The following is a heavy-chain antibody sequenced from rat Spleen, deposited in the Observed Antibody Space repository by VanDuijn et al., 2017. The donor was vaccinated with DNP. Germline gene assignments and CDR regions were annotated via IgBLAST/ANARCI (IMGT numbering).Heavy chain of an antibody. CDR3: AKTYYDGSYYYWYFDF. CDR2: ISTGGGNT. Sequence: EVQLVESGGGPVQPGRSLKLSCAASGFTFSDYYMAWVRQAPTKGLEWVASISTGGGNTYYRDSVKGRFTISRDNAKNTLYLQMDSLRSEDTATYYCAKTYYDGSYYYWYFDFWGPGTMVTVSS. D-gene: IGHD1-12*02. CDR1: GFTFSDYY. J-gene: IGHJ1*01. V-gene: IGHV5-25*01.